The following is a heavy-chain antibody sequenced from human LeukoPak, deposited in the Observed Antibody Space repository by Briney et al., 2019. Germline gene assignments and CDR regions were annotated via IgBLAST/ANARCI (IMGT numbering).Heavy chain of an antibody. J-gene: IGHJ4*02. V-gene: IGHV4-39*01. CDR3: ASTSSSWYHQLDY. D-gene: IGHD6-13*01. Sequence: SETLSLTCTVSGGSISSYYWGWIRQPPGKGLEWIGSIYYSGTTYYNPSLKSRVTISVDTSKNQFSLKLSSVTAADTAVYYCASTSSSWYHQLDYWGQGTLVTVSS. CDR1: GGSISSYY. CDR2: IYYSGTT.